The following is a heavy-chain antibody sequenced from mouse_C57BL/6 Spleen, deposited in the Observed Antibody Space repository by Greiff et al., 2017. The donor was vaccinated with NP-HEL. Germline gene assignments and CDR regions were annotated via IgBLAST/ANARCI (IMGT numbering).Heavy chain of an antibody. Sequence: ESGPGLVKPSQSLSLTCSVTGYSITSGHYWNWIRQFPGNKLEWMGYISYDGSNNYNPSLKNRISITRDTSKNQFFLKLNSVTTEDTATYYCARDCYGSSGFAYWGQGTLVTVSA. D-gene: IGHD1-1*01. CDR1: GYSITSGHY. CDR2: ISYDGSN. V-gene: IGHV3-6*01. CDR3: ARDCYGSSGFAY. J-gene: IGHJ3*01.